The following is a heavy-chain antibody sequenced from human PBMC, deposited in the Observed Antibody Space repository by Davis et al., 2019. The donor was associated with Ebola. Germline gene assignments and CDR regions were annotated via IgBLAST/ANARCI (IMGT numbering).Heavy chain of an antibody. CDR3: ARGLSQLWLFAIGY. CDR1: GFTFTTYS. CDR2: ITTRGYYI. J-gene: IGHJ4*02. D-gene: IGHD5-18*01. V-gene: IGHV3-21*01. Sequence: GGSLRLSCAASGFTFTTYSMNWVRQAPGKGLEWVSSITTRGYYIYYADSVKGRFTISRGDAENSLYLQMNSLRAEDTAVYYCARGLSQLWLFAIGYWGQGTLVTVSS.